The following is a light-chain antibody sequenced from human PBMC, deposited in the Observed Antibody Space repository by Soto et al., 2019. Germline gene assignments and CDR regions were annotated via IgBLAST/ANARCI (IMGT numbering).Light chain of an antibody. J-gene: IGKJ5*01. V-gene: IGKV3-20*01. CDR3: QQYGSSST. Sequence: DIVLMQSPGTLSLSPGERATLSCRASQSVRNSYLAWYQQKPGQAPRLLIYGASSRATGIPDRFSGSGSGTDFTLTISRLEPEDFAVYYCQQYGSSSTFGQGTRLEIK. CDR2: GAS. CDR1: QSVRNSY.